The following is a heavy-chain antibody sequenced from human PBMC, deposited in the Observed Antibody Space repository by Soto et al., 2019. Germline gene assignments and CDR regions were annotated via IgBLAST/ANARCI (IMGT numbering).Heavy chain of an antibody. Sequence: SETLSLTCTVSGGSISSYYWSWIRQPPGKGLEWIGYIYYSGSTNYNPSLKSRVTISVDTSKNQFSLKLSSVTAADTAVYYCARTYYYDSSGYHYFDYWGQGTLFTVSS. CDR1: GGSISSYY. J-gene: IGHJ4*02. V-gene: IGHV4-59*01. CDR2: IYYSGST. D-gene: IGHD3-22*01. CDR3: ARTYYYDSSGYHYFDY.